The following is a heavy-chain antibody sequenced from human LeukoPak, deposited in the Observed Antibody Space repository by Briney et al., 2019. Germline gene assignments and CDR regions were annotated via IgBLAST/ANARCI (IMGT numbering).Heavy chain of an antibody. CDR1: GFTFSSCA. Sequence: GGSLRLSCAASGFTFSSCAMHRVRQAPGKGLEWVAVISYDGSSKYYADSVKGRFTISRDNSKNTLYLQMNNLRAEDTAVYYCARLASFGGGYDSSGYYSDAFDIWGQGTMVTVSS. D-gene: IGHD3-22*01. J-gene: IGHJ3*02. V-gene: IGHV3-30-3*01. CDR2: ISYDGSSK. CDR3: ARLASFGGGYDSSGYYSDAFDI.